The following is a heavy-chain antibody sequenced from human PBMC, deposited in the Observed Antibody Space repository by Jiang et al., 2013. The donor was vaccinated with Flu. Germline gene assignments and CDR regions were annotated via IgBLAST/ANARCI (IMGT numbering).Heavy chain of an antibody. J-gene: IGHJ4*02. CDR1: GYTFTSYD. D-gene: IGHD5-12*01. CDR2: MNPNSGNT. Sequence: KASGYTFTSYDINWVRQATGQGLEWMGWMNPNSGNTGYAQKFQGRVTMTRNTSISTAYMELSSLRSEDTAVYYCARAISLGTIYYFDYWGQGTLVTVSS. CDR3: ARAISLGTIYYFDY. V-gene: IGHV1-8*01.